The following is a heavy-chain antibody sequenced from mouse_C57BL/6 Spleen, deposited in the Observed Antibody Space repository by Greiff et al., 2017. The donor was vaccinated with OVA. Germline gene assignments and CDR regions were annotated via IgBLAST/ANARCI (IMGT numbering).Heavy chain of an antibody. CDR2: IGPETGGS. Sequence: QVQLKESGAELVRPGASVTLSCKASGYTFTDYDMHWVKQTPVHGLEWIGAIGPETGGSAYNQKFTGKAILTAYKSTSTGYMELRRLTSEDSDVYYCTRRDWDRDYFDDWGKGTTLTVSS. CDR3: TRRDWDRDYFDD. D-gene: IGHD4-1*01. V-gene: IGHV1-15*01. CDR1: GYTFTDYD. J-gene: IGHJ2*01.